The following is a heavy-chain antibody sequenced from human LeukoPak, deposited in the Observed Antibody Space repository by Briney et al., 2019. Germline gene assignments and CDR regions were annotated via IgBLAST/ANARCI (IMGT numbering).Heavy chain of an antibody. CDR1: GASFNDYY. V-gene: IGHV4-34*01. CDR2: VNHSGSA. CDR3: ARERASNNHDNWFDP. Sequence: SKTLSLTCAVYGASFNDYYWSWIRHSPTKGLEWIGEVNHSGSAKYNPSLRRRVTISADKSKEQFFLRLSPVAAADSGVYYCARERASNNHDNWFDPWGQGTLVTVSS. J-gene: IGHJ5*02.